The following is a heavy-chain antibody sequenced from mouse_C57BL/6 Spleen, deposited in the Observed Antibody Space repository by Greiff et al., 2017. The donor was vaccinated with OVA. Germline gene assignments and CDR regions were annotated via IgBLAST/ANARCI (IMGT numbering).Heavy chain of an antibody. CDR1: GFTFSSYA. CDR2: ISDGGSYT. Sequence: DVHLVESGGGLVKPGGSLKLSCAASGFTFSSYAMSWVRQTPEKRLEWVATISDGGSYTYYPDNVKGRFTISRDKDKNNLYLQMSHLKSEDTAMYYCASDVERAMDYWGQGTSVTVSS. J-gene: IGHJ4*01. V-gene: IGHV5-4*01. CDR3: ASDVERAMDY.